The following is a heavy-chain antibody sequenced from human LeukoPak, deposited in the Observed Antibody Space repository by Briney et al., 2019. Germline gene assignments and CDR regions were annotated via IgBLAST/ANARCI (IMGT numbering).Heavy chain of an antibody. Sequence: ASVKDSCKASGYTFTSYGISWVRQAPGQGLEWMGWISAYNGNTNYAQKLQGRVTMTTDTSTSTAYMELRSLRSDDTAVYYCARDPIEGFLEWFYYGMDVWGQGTTVTVSS. J-gene: IGHJ6*02. CDR2: ISAYNGNT. CDR1: GYTFTSYG. CDR3: ARDPIEGFLEWFYYGMDV. V-gene: IGHV1-18*01. D-gene: IGHD3-3*01.